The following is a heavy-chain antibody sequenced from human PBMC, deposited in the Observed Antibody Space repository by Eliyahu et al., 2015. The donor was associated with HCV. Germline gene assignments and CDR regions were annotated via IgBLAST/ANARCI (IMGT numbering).Heavy chain of an antibody. CDR2: IYYSGST. CDR3: ARMGGSSGISY. Sequence: QVQLQESGPGLVKPSETLSLTCTVSGGSISSYYWSWIRQPPGKGLEWIGYIYYSGSTDYNPSLKSRVTISVDTSKNQFSLELTSVTAADTAVYYCARMGGSSGISYWGQGTLVTVSS. J-gene: IGHJ4*02. D-gene: IGHD6-13*01. CDR1: GGSISSYY. V-gene: IGHV4-59*01.